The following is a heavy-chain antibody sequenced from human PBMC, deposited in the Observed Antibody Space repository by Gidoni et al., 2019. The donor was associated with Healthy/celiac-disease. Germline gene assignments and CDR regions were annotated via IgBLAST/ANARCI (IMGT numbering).Heavy chain of an antibody. Sequence: EVQLVESGGGLVKPGGSLRLSCAASGFTFSSYSMNWVRQAPGKGLGWVSSISSGSSYIYYADSVKGRFTISRDNAKNSLYLQMNSLRAEDTAVYYCAITSNLLCYWGQGTLVTVSS. D-gene: IGHD4-4*01. CDR2: ISSGSSYI. J-gene: IGHJ4*02. CDR1: GFTFSSYS. CDR3: AITSNLLCY. V-gene: IGHV3-21*01.